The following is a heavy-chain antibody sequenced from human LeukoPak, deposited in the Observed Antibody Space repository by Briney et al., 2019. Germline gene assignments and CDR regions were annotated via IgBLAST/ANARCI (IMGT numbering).Heavy chain of an antibody. V-gene: IGHV3-23*01. Sequence: QPGGSLRLSCAASGFTLTNYAMSWVRQAPGKGLAWVSAVGPSGRTYYADSVKGRFTISRDNSNYTLYLQMNSLRVEDTAVYYCAKRGGCYRGFDYWGQGTLVTVSS. J-gene: IGHJ4*02. CDR2: VGPSGRT. D-gene: IGHD1-26*01. CDR3: AKRGGCYRGFDY. CDR1: GFTLTNYA.